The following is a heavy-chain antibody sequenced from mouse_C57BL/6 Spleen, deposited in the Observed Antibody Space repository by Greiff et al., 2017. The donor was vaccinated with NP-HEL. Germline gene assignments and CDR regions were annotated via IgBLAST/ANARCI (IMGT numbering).Heavy chain of an antibody. CDR3: TREGGYSNFDY. CDR2: ISSGGDYI. CDR1: GFTFSSYA. D-gene: IGHD2-5*01. Sequence: EVNLVESGEGLVKPGGSLKLSCAASGFTFSSYAMSWVRQTPEQRLEWVAYISSGGDYIYYADTVKGRFTISRDNARNTLYMQLSSLKSEATAMYSCTREGGYSNFDYWGQGTTLTVSS. J-gene: IGHJ2*01. V-gene: IGHV5-9-1*02.